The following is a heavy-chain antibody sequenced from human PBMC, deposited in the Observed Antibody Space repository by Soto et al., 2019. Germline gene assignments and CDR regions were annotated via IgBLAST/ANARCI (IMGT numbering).Heavy chain of an antibody. CDR3: ARDPPGLHSPLAF. D-gene: IGHD4-4*01. CDR2: TYYRSRWYS. J-gene: IGHJ1*01. V-gene: IGHV6-1*01. CDR1: GDSVSSNGAA. Sequence: SQTLSLTCAISGDSVSSNGAAWNWIRQSPSRGLEWLGRTYYRSRWYSDYAPSVKSRITVNPDTSQNQFSLQLNSVTPEDTAIYYCARDPPGLHSPLAFWGQGTLVTVSS.